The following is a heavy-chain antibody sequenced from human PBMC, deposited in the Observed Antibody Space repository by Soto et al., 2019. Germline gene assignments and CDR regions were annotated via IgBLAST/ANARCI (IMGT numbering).Heavy chain of an antibody. D-gene: IGHD2-2*02. Sequence: QITLKESGPTLVKPTQTLTLTCTFSGFSLSASGVGVGWIRQPPGKALEWLALIYWNDEKRYNPSLRSRLTITKDSSNNQVVLIMTNMDPVDTATYYCAHQTIYHYYDMDVWGQGTTVTVSS. CDR1: GFSLSASGVG. V-gene: IGHV2-5*01. J-gene: IGHJ6*02. CDR2: IYWNDEK. CDR3: AHQTIYHYYDMDV.